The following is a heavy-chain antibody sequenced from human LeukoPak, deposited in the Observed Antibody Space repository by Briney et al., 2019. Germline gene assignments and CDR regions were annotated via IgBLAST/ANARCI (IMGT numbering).Heavy chain of an antibody. CDR3: ARGRHYGGSTYYYYMDV. CDR2: IYYSGST. D-gene: IGHD4/OR15-4a*01. V-gene: IGHV4-59*01. CDR1: GGSISSYY. J-gene: IGHJ6*03. Sequence: SETLSLTCTVSGGSISSYYWSWIRHPPGKGLEWIGYIYYSGSTNYNPSPKSRVTISVDTSKNQFSLKLSSVTAADTAVYYCARGRHYGGSTYYYYMDVWGKGTTVTVSS.